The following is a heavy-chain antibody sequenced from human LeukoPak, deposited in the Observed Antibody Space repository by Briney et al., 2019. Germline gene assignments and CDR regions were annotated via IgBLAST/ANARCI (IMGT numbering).Heavy chain of an antibody. J-gene: IGHJ4*02. CDR3: ARTYMAIAALPSIYFDY. V-gene: IGHV2-70*11. Sequence: SGPALVKPTQTLTLTCTFSRFSLRTSGMCVSWIRQPPGKALEWLARLDWDDDKYYSASLKTRLTISKDTSKNQVVLTMTNMDPLYTPTYYLARTYMAIAALPSIYFDYWGQGTLVTVSS. CDR2: LDWDDDK. CDR1: RFSLRTSGMC. D-gene: IGHD6-13*01.